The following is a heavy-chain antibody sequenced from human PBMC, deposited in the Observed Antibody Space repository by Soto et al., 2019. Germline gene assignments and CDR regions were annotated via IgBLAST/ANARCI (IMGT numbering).Heavy chain of an antibody. CDR1: GYTFTGYY. CDR2: INPNSGGT. V-gene: IGHV1-2*02. CDR3: AKDLEKYAPYSRPYYFDY. Sequence: GASVKVSCKASGYTFTGYYIHWVRQAPGQGLEWMGWINPNSGGTKYPQKFQGRVTMTRDTSIRTVYMSLTGLKSDDTAVYYCAKDLEKYAPYSRPYYFDYWGQGTLVTVSS. D-gene: IGHD2-2*01. J-gene: IGHJ4*02.